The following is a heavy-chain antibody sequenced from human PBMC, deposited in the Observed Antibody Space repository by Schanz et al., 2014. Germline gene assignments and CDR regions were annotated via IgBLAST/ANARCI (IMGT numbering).Heavy chain of an antibody. Sequence: QVQLVQSGAEVKKPGASVKVSCKASGYTTFTDYYIHWVRQAPGQGLEWMGWINPNSGDTNYAQKFQGGVTMTRDTSISTASMEVSRLKSDDTAVYYCARLSVAGRPHVNYGYFDRWGRGTLVTVSS. V-gene: IGHV1-2*02. D-gene: IGHD6-19*01. CDR1: GYTTFTDYY. J-gene: IGHJ2*01. CDR2: INPNSGDT. CDR3: ARLSVAGRPHVNYGYFDR.